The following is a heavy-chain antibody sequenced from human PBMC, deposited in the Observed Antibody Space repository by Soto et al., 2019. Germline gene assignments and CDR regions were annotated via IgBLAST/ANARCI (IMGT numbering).Heavy chain of an antibody. V-gene: IGHV3-74*01. CDR3: ARARPGTRCP. D-gene: IGHD3-10*01. CDR1: GFNFKKYW. J-gene: IGHJ5*02. CDR2: ISDAGSTT. Sequence: GGSLRLSCAASGFNFKKYWMHWVRQAPGKGLEWVSRISDAGSTTTYADSVKGRFTISRDNAKNSLYLQMNSLRAEDTAVYYCARARPGTRCPWGQGTLVTVYS.